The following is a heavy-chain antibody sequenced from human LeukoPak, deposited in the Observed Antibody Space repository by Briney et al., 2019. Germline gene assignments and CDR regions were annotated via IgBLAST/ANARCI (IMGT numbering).Heavy chain of an antibody. CDR3: ATGKYSSSWVDY. CDR1: GGSISSYY. Sequence: SETLSLTCTVSGGSISSYYWSWIRQPPGKGLEWIGYIYYSGSTNYNPSLKSRVTISVDTSKNQFSLKLSSVTAADTAVYYCATGKYSSSWVDYWGQGTLVTASS. J-gene: IGHJ4*02. CDR2: IYYSGST. V-gene: IGHV4-59*12. D-gene: IGHD6-13*01.